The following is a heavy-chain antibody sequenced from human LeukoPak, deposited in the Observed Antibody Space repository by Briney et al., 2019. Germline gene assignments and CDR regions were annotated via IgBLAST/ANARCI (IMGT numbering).Heavy chain of an antibody. D-gene: IGHD3-10*01. CDR3: ARSELLWFGGVNSGFDY. CDR2: IYYSGST. Sequence: PGGSLRLSCVASGFTFSDAWMSWIRQPPGKGLEWIGYIYYSGSTNYNPSLKSRVTISLDTSKNQFSLKVNSVTAADTAVYYCARSELLWFGGVNSGFDYWGQGTLVTVSS. CDR1: GFTFSDAW. V-gene: IGHV4-59*01. J-gene: IGHJ4*02.